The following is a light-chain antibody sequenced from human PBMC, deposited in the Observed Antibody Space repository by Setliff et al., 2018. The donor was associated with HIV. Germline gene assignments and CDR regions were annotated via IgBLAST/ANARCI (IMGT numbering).Light chain of an antibody. Sequence: QSVLTQPASVSGSPGQSITISCTGTSSDVGTYNAVYWYQQHPGKAPKLMIYEVSTRPSGVSNRFSGSKSGNTASLTISGLQTEDEADYYCSSYTSSSTDVFGTGTKVTVL. CDR1: SSDVGTYNA. CDR2: EVS. CDR3: SSYTSSSTDV. J-gene: IGLJ1*01. V-gene: IGLV2-14*01.